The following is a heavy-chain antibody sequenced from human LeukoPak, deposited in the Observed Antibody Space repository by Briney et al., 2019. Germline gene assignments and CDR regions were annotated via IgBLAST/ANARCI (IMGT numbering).Heavy chain of an antibody. V-gene: IGHV3-23*01. CDR3: AKRDSAGLHYFDY. CDR2: LGKSGST. J-gene: IGHJ4*02. CDR1: GFTFNYYA. D-gene: IGHD5-18*01. Sequence: VQPGGSLRLSCAASGFTFNYYAMSWVRQAPGKGLEWVSTLGKSGSTYYADSVKSRFTISRDNSKSTLYLQMNSLRAEDTAVYYCAKRDSAGLHYFDYWGQGTLVTVSS.